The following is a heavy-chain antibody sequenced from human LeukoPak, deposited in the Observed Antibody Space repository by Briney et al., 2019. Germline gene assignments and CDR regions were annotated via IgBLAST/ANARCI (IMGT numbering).Heavy chain of an antibody. D-gene: IGHD6-13*01. Sequence: SVKVSCKTSGYTFASYAISWVRQAPGQGLEWMGGIIPIFGATNYAQKFQDRVTITADKSTSTAYMELSSLRSEDTAVYYCARVVGLTGYSSSWYSGYYYYMDVWGKGTTVTVSS. J-gene: IGHJ6*03. CDR3: ARVVGLTGYSSSWYSGYYYYMDV. CDR2: IIPIFGAT. CDR1: GYTFASYA. V-gene: IGHV1-69*06.